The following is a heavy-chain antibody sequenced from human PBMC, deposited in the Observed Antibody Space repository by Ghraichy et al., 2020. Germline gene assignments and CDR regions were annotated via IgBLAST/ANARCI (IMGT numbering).Heavy chain of an antibody. D-gene: IGHD2-15*01. V-gene: IGHV4-39*01. CDR1: GGSISTINYY. J-gene: IGHJ1*01. CDR2: IYHSGHS. CDR3: ARQACNGGNCYSRAEYFQH. Sequence: SQTLSLTCTVSGGSISTINYYWAWIRQPPGKGLEWIRNIYHSGHSYSKSSLKSRVTLSVDTSKNQFALKLSPVTAADTAVSYCARQACNGGNCYSRAEYFQHWGQGTLVTVSS.